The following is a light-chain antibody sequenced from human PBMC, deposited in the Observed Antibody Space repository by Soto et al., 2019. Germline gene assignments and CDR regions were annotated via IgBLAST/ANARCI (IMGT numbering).Light chain of an antibody. CDR2: GAS. CDR3: QQYGSSPPLT. J-gene: IGKJ4*01. V-gene: IGKV3-20*01. CDR1: QSVSSSY. Sequence: IVLTLSPGTLSLSPGERATLSCRASQSVSSSYLAWYQQKPGQAPRLLIYGASSRATGIPDRFSGSGSGTDFTLTISRLEPEDFAVYYCQQYGSSPPLTFGGGIKVDIK.